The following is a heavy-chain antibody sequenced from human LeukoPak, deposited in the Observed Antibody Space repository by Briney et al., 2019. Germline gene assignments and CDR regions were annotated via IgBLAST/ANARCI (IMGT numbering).Heavy chain of an antibody. V-gene: IGHV3-7*01. CDR2: IKQDGREK. CDR1: GFTFSSYW. Sequence: GGSLRLSCAASGFTFSSYWMSWVRQAPGKGLEWVANIKQDGREKYYVDSVKGRFTISRDKAKNSLYLQMNSLRAEDTAVYYCAKSVKGGGGDYYDSSGYPHGMDVWGQGTTVTVSS. J-gene: IGHJ6*02. CDR3: AKSVKGGGGDYYDSSGYPHGMDV. D-gene: IGHD3-22*01.